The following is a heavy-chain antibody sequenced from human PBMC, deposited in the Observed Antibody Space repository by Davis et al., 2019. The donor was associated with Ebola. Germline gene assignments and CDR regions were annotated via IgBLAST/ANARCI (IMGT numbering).Heavy chain of an antibody. CDR1: GYTFTSYY. V-gene: IGHV1-46*01. Sequence: ASVKVSCKASGYTFTSYYMHWVRQAPGQGLEWMGIINPSGGSTSYAQKFQGRVTMTRDTSTSTVYMELSSLRSEDTAVYYCARANQVVPAVNYYYYGMDVWGQGTTVTVSS. D-gene: IGHD2-2*01. CDR3: ARANQVVPAVNYYYYGMDV. CDR2: INPSGGST. J-gene: IGHJ6*02.